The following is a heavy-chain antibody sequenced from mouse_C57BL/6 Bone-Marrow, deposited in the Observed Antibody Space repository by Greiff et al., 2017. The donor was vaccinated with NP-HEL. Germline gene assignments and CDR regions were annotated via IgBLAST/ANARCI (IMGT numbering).Heavy chain of an antibody. J-gene: IGHJ2*01. V-gene: IGHV6-3*01. CDR1: GFTFSNYW. CDR2: IRLKSDNYAT. D-gene: IGHD1-1*01. Sequence: EVQLVESGGGLVQPGGSMKLSCVASGFTFSNYWMNWVRQSPEKGLEWVAQIRLKSDNYATPYAESVKGRFTISRDDSKSSGYLQMNNIRAKDTEIYYCTGQGYYGSSYVDYWGQGTTLTVSS. CDR3: TGQGYYGSSYVDY.